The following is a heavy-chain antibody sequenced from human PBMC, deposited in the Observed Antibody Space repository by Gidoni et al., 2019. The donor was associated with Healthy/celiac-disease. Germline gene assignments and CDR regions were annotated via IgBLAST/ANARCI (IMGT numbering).Heavy chain of an antibody. V-gene: IGHV3-11*05. Sequence: QVQLVESGGGLVKPGGSLRLSCAASGFPFSDYYMSWIRQAPGKGREWVTYISSSSSYTNSADSVKGRFTISRDNAKNSLYLQMNSLRAEDTAVYYCARDLIVGRLAGTPGRRDYGMDVWGQGTTVTVSS. CDR1: GFPFSDYY. D-gene: IGHD6-19*01. J-gene: IGHJ6*02. CDR3: ARDLIVGRLAGTPGRRDYGMDV. CDR2: ISSSSSYT.